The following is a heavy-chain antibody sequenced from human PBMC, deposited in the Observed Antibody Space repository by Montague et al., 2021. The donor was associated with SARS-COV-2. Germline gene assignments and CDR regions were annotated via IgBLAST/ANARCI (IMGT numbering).Heavy chain of an antibody. CDR1: GGSISSGGYY. Sequence: TLSLTCTVSGGSISSGGYYWSWIRQHPGKGLEWIGYIYYSGSTYYNPSLKSRVTISVDTSKNQFSLKLSSVTAADTAVYYCARVRGLTIFGVVGPFDYWAREPWSPSPQ. V-gene: IGHV4-31*03. D-gene: IGHD3-3*01. CDR2: IYYSGST. J-gene: IGHJ4*02. CDR3: ARVRGLTIFGVVGPFDY.